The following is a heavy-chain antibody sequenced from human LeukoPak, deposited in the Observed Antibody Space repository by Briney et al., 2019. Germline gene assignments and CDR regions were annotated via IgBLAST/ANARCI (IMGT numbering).Heavy chain of an antibody. Sequence: GGSLRLSCAASGFTFSSYWMHWVRQAPGKGLVWVSRINSDGSSTSYADSVKGRFTISRDNAKNTLYLQMNSLRAEDTAVYYCARDREITVATPNNWFDPWGQGTLVTVSS. V-gene: IGHV3-74*01. J-gene: IGHJ5*02. CDR2: INSDGSST. CDR1: GFTFSSYW. D-gene: IGHD4-17*01. CDR3: ARDREITVATPNNWFDP.